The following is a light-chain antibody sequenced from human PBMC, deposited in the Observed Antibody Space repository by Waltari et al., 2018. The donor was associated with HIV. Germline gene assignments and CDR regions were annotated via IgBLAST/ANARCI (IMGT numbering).Light chain of an antibody. V-gene: IGLV1-40*01. J-gene: IGLJ2*01. CDR3: QSFDSSLSSSVV. CDR2: GDT. Sequence: QSVLTQAPSVSGAPGQRVTISCSGSSSNIGAGSDVHWYQQRPGTAPKLLIYGDTNRPSGVPDRFSGSKSGTSASLVITGLQADDEADYYCQSFDSSLSSSVVFGGGTKLTVL. CDR1: SSNIGAGSD.